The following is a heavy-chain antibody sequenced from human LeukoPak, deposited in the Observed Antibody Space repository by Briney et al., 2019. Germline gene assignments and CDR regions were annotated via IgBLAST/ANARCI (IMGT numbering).Heavy chain of an antibody. D-gene: IGHD7-27*01. Sequence: GGSLRLSCAASGFTFSSYAMSWVRQAPGKGLEWVSAISGSGGSTYYADSVKGRFTISRDNAKNSLYLQMNSLRAEDTAVYYCARDLMGTQYGMDVWGQGTTVTVSS. CDR2: ISGSGGST. CDR1: GFTFSSYA. V-gene: IGHV3-23*01. CDR3: ARDLMGTQYGMDV. J-gene: IGHJ6*02.